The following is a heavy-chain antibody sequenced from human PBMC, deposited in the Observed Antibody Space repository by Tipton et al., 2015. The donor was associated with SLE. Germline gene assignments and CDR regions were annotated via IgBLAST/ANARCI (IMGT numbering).Heavy chain of an antibody. Sequence: QVQLVQSGSELKKPGASVKVSCETSGYTFTNFAINWVRQAPGQGLEYIGWINTNTGNSMYAPAFTGRFVFSLETSVSTTYLQITSLKADDTAVYYCARGGSALDYWGQGTLVSVSS. CDR2: INTNTGNS. J-gene: IGHJ4*02. CDR3: ARGGSALDY. V-gene: IGHV7-4-1*02. CDR1: GYTFTNFA.